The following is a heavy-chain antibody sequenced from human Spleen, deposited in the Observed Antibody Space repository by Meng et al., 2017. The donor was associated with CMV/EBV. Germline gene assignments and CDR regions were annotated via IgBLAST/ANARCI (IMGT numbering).Heavy chain of an antibody. J-gene: IGHJ4*02. CDR2: ISYDGSNK. CDR1: GFTFSSYG. Sequence: GESLKISCAASGFTFSSYGMHWVRQAPGKGLEWVTVISYDGSNKYYADSVKGRFTISRDNSKNTLYLQMNSLRAEDTAVYYCARGESSGYLDYWGQGTLVTVSS. V-gene: IGHV3-30*19. CDR3: ARGESSGYLDY. D-gene: IGHD3-22*01.